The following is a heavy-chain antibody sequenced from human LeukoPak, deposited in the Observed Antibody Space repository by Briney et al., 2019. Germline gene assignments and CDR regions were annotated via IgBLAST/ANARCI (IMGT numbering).Heavy chain of an antibody. CDR3: AIGLGKGYFDY. CDR1: GGTFSSYA. D-gene: IGHD5/OR15-5a*01. Sequence: GASVKVSCKASGGTFSSYAISWVRQAPGQGLEWMGGIIPIFGTANYAQKFQGRVTITTDESTGTAYMELSSLRSEDTAVYYCAIGLGKGYFDYWGQGTLVTVSS. CDR2: IIPIFGTA. V-gene: IGHV1-69*05. J-gene: IGHJ4*02.